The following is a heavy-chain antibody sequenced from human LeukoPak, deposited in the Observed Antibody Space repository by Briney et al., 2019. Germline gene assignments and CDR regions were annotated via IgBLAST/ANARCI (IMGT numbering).Heavy chain of an antibody. V-gene: IGHV4-31*03. CDR3: ARGGYQLLTYYFDY. D-gene: IGHD2-2*01. CDR2: IYYSGST. Sequence: SETLSLTCTVSGGSISSGGYYWRWVRQHPGKGLEWIGYIYYSGSTYYNPSLKSRVTISVDTSKNQFSLKLSSVTAADTAVYYCARGGYQLLTYYFDYWGQGTLVTVSS. CDR1: GGSISSGGYY. J-gene: IGHJ4*02.